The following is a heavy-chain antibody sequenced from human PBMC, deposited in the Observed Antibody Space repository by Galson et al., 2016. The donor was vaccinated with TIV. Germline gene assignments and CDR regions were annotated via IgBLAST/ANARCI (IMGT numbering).Heavy chain of an antibody. Sequence: SLRLSCAASGFTFDDYGMSCVRQAPWKGLEWVSGITWNADNTGYADSVRGRFTISRDNAKNSLYLQMNSLRAEDPALYYCARGGGSNYAVDSWGQGTLVTVSS. CDR1: GFTFDDYG. CDR2: ITWNADNT. D-gene: IGHD1-1*01. CDR3: ARGGGSNYAVDS. V-gene: IGHV3-20*04. J-gene: IGHJ4*02.